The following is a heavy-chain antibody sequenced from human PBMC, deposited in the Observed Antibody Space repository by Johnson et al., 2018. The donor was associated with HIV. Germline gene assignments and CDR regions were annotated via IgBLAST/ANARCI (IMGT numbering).Heavy chain of an antibody. Sequence: ESGGGVVQPGRSLRLSCAASGFTFSSYGMHWVRQAPGKGLEWVAVISYDGSNKYYADSVKGRFTISRDNSKNTLYLQMNSLRAEDTAVYYCAKDFGIVVVKSAFDIWGQGTMVTVSS. CDR3: AKDFGIVVVKSAFDI. D-gene: IGHD3-22*01. CDR2: ISYDGSNK. J-gene: IGHJ3*02. CDR1: GFTFSSYG. V-gene: IGHV3-30*18.